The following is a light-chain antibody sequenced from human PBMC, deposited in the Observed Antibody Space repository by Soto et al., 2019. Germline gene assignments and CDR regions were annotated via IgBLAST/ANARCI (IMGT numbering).Light chain of an antibody. J-gene: IGLJ3*02. CDR3: CSYAGSFTWV. CDR1: SSDVGIYNY. Sequence: QSALTQPASVSGSAGQSIAISCTGSSSDVGIYNYVSWYQQHPGKVPKLMIYDVTLRPSGVPDRFSGSKSGNTASLTISGLQAEDEADYYCCSYAGSFTWVFGGGTKLTVL. V-gene: IGLV2-11*01. CDR2: DVT.